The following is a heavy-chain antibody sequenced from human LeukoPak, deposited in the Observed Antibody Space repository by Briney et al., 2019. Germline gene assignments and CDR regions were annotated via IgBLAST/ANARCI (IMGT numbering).Heavy chain of an antibody. CDR1: GGSIGNYY. D-gene: IGHD4-17*01. V-gene: IGHV4-59*01. CDR3: TRGETVTYGDY. J-gene: IGHJ4*02. CDR2: IHSSGST. Sequence: SETLSLTCTVSGGSIGNYYWSWIRQPPGRGLEWIGFIHSSGSTNYNPSLKSRVTILVDTSKNQFSLILRSVTAADTAMYFCTRGETVTYGDYWGQGALVTVYS.